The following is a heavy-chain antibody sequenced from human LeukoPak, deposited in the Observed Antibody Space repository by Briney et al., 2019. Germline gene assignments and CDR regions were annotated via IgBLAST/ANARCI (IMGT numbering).Heavy chain of an antibody. CDR2: IYSDGST. CDR1: GFAVSSKY. CDR3: ARDFRYCSSTSCQTSDY. Sequence: PGGSLRLSCAASGFAVSSKYMTWVRQAPGKGLEWVSVIYSDGSTFYADSVKGRFTISRDNSKNTLYLQMNSLRAEDTAVYYCARDFRYCSSTSCQTSDYWGQGTLVTVSS. D-gene: IGHD2-2*01. J-gene: IGHJ4*02. V-gene: IGHV3-53*01.